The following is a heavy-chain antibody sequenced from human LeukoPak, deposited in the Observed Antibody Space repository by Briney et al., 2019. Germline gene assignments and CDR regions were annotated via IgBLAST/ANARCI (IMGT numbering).Heavy chain of an antibody. CDR2: ISNDGSNK. D-gene: IGHD2-2*01. CDR1: GFTFSNYP. V-gene: IGHV3-30*04. CDR3: ATDWTGHCSGTTCSGRNWFDP. Sequence: PGGSLRLSCAASGFTFSNYPMHRVRLAPGRGLEWVAVISNDGSNKYYADSVKGRFTISRDNSKNTLYLQMNSLRAADTALYYCATDWTGHCSGTTCSGRNWFDPWGQGTLVTVSS. J-gene: IGHJ5*02.